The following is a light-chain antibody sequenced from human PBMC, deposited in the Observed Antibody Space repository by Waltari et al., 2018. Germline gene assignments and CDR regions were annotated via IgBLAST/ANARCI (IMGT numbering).Light chain of an antibody. CDR2: LGS. CDR3: MQGLQTPWT. Sequence: DIVMIQSPLSLPVTPGEPASISCRSSQSLLQSNGYNILDWYLQKPGQSPQLLIYLGSNRASGIPDRFSASGSGTDFTLKISRVEAEDVGVYYCMQGLQTPWTFGQGTKVEIK. V-gene: IGKV2-28*01. J-gene: IGKJ1*01. CDR1: QSLLQSNGYNI.